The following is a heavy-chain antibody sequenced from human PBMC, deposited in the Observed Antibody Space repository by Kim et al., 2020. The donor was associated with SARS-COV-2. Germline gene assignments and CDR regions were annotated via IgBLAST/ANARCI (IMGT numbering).Heavy chain of an antibody. CDR3: ARGIVDIVVVPAVLTNNWFDP. V-gene: IGHV4-30-4*01. Sequence: SETLSLTCTVSGGSISSGDYYWSWIRQPPGKGLEWIGYIYYSGSTYYNPSLKSRVTISVDTSKNQFSLKLSSVTAADTAVYYCARGIVDIVVVPAVLTNNWFDPWGQGTLVTVSS. CDR2: IYYSGST. D-gene: IGHD2-2*03. J-gene: IGHJ5*02. CDR1: GGSISSGDYY.